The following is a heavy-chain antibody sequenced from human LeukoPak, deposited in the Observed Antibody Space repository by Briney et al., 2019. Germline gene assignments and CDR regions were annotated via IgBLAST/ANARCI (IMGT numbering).Heavy chain of an antibody. J-gene: IGHJ5*02. CDR1: GGSISSSSYY. CDR2: IYYSGST. Sequence: SETLSLTCTVSGGSISSSSYYWGWIRQPPGKGLEWIGSIYYSGSTYYNPSLKSRVTISVDTSKNQFSLKLSSVTAADTAVYYCARGSLRTVTPGGIWFDPWGQGTLVTVSS. CDR3: ARGSLRTVTPGGIWFDP. D-gene: IGHD4-17*01. V-gene: IGHV4-39*01.